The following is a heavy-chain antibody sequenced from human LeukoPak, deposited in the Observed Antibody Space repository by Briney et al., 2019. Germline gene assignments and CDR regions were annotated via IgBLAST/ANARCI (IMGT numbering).Heavy chain of an antibody. J-gene: IGHJ5*02. D-gene: IGHD3-10*01. CDR3: ARDRDANWFDP. CDR2: IYSGGSI. V-gene: IGHV3-53*01. Sequence: PGGSLRLSCAASGFTVSSNYMNWVRQAPGKGLEWVSVIYSGGSIYYADSVKGRFTISRDNSKNTLYLQMNSLRAEDTAVYYCARDRDANWFDPWGQGTLVTVSS. CDR1: GFTVSSNY.